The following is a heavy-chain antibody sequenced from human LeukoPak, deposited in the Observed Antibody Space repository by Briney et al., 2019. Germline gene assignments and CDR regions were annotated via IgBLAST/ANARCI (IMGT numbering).Heavy chain of an antibody. CDR1: GGSISSGDYY. CDR2: IYYSGST. Sequence: SQTLSLTCTVSGGSISSGDYYWSWIRQPPGKGLEWIGYIYYSGSTYYNPSLKSRVTISVDTSKNQFSLKLSSVTAADTAVYYCARVPRPNYYDSSGYYYGYFQHWGQGTLVTVSS. V-gene: IGHV4-30-4*01. CDR3: ARVPRPNYYDSSGYYYGYFQH. J-gene: IGHJ1*01. D-gene: IGHD3-22*01.